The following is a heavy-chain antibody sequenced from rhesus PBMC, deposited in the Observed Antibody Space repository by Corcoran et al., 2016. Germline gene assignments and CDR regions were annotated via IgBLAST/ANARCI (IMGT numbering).Heavy chain of an antibody. V-gene: IGHV4S10*01. CDR2: IYGSSTST. CDR1: GGSISDSYR. CDR3: AREHSNPLLFDY. J-gene: IGHJ4*01. D-gene: IGHD4-23*01. Sequence: QVQLQESGPGVVKPSETLSLTCAVSGGSISDSYRWSWIRQPPGKGLEWIGYIYGSSTSTTYNPSLKSRVTMSTDTSKNQFSWKLSSVTAADTAVYYCAREHSNPLLFDYWGQGVLVTVSS.